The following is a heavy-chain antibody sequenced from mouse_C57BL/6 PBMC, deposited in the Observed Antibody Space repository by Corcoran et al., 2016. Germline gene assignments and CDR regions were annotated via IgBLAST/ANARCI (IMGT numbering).Heavy chain of an antibody. CDR1: GYTFTDYY. Sequence: EVQLQQSGPELVKPGASVKISCKASGYTFTDYYMNWVKQSHGKSLEWIGDINPNNGGTSYNQKFKGKATLTVDKSSSTAYMELRSLTSEDSAVYYCARPLYGSSSWYFDVWGTGTTVTVSS. CDR3: ARPLYGSSSWYFDV. CDR2: INPNNGGT. D-gene: IGHD1-1*01. J-gene: IGHJ1*03. V-gene: IGHV1-26*01.